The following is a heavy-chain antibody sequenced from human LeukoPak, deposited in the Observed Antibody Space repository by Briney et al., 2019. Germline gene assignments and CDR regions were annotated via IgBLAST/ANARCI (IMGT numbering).Heavy chain of an antibody. CDR3: ARGLYSSSWSSYYYYMDV. Sequence: GGSLRLSCAASGFTFSSYSMNWVRQAPGKGLEWVSSISSSSSYIYYADSVKGRFTISRDNAKNSLYLQMNSLRAEDTAVYYCARGLYSSSWSSYYYYMDVWGKGTTVTVSS. V-gene: IGHV3-21*01. CDR2: ISSSSSYI. CDR1: GFTFSSYS. D-gene: IGHD6-13*01. J-gene: IGHJ6*03.